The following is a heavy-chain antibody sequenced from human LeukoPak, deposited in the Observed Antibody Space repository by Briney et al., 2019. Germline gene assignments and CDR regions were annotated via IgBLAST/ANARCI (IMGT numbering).Heavy chain of an antibody. CDR2: IYYSGNT. Sequence: SETLSLTCTVSGASVTSYYWSWMRQPPGKGLEWIGHIYYSGNTNYNPSLKSRVTISLDTSKNQFSLNLNSLTAADTAVYFCARGTLNIPGEHGAFNYWGQGTLVTVSS. CDR3: ARGTLNIPGEHGAFNY. J-gene: IGHJ4*02. CDR1: GASVTSYY. D-gene: IGHD1-14*01. V-gene: IGHV4-59*02.